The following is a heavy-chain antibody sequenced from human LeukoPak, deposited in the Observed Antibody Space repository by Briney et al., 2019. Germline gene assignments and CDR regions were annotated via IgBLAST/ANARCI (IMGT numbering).Heavy chain of an antibody. J-gene: IGHJ4*02. CDR3: ARDNYYDSSGYLDY. V-gene: IGHV3-7*01. CDR2: IKQDGSEK. CDR1: GFTFSSYW. Sequence: PGGSLRLSCAASGFTFSSYWMSWVRQAPGKGLEWVANIKQDGSEKYYVDSVKGRFTISRDNAKNSLYLQMNSLRAEDTAVYCCARDNYYDSSGYLDYWGQGTLVTVSS. D-gene: IGHD3-22*01.